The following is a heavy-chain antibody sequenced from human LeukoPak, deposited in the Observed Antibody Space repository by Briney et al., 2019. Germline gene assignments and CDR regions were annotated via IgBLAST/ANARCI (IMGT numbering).Heavy chain of an antibody. CDR1: GFTFSSYS. D-gene: IGHD1-26*01. CDR3: ARRNSGSYYGAFDI. V-gene: IGHV3-21*01. J-gene: IGHJ3*02. CDR2: ISSSSSYI. Sequence: GGSLRLSCAASGFTFSSYSMNWVRQAPGKGLEWVSSISSSSSYIYYADSVKGRFTISRDNAKNSLYLQMNSLRAEDTAVYYCARRNSGSYYGAFDIWGQGTMVTVSS.